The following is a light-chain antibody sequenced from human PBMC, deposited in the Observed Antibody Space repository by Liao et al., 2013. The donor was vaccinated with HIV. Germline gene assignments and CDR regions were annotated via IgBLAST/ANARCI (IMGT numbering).Light chain of an antibody. Sequence: SYELTQPPSVSVSPGQTASITCSGDKLGDEYASWYQQKPGQSPVLVIYQDTRRPSGIPERFSGSNSGNTATLTISGTQAMDEADYFCQSWDSSADVMFGGGTKLTVL. CDR3: QSWDSSADVM. CDR2: QDT. J-gene: IGLJ3*02. V-gene: IGLV3-1*01. CDR1: KLGDEY.